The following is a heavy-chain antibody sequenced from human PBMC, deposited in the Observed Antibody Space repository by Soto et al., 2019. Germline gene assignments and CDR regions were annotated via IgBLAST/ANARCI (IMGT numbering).Heavy chain of an antibody. CDR2: IGGSGGT. V-gene: IGHV3-23*01. CDR1: GFTFSSYA. D-gene: IGHD2-15*01. J-gene: IGHJ4*02. CDR3: AKGQGWSYSYDS. Sequence: EVQLLESGGGLVQPGGSLRLSCAASGFTFSSYAMSWVRLAPGKGLEWFSSIGGSGGTYYADSVKGRFTISRDNYKNMLYLHLNSLRAEDTAIYYCAKGQGWSYSYDSGGQGTLVTVSS.